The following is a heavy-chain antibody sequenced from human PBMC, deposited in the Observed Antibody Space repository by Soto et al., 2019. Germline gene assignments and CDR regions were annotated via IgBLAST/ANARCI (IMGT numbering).Heavy chain of an antibody. CDR3: ARGRWSKFDY. CDR1: GDSVSSNNIA. CDR2: TYYRSKWYN. J-gene: IGHJ4*02. V-gene: IGHV6-1*01. D-gene: IGHD2-15*01. Sequence: PSQTLSLTCAVSGDSVSSNNIAWNWLRQSPWRGLEWLGRTYYRSKWYNEYAVSVRSRITINLDTSKNQFSLQLNSVTTEDTAVYYCARGRWSKFDYWGQGAQVTVSS.